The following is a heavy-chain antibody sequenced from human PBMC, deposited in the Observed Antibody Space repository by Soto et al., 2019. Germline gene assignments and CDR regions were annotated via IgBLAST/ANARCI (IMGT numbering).Heavy chain of an antibody. V-gene: IGHV3-21*04. Sequence: GGSLRLSCVASGFTFRTYTMNWVRQAPGKGLEWVSGIRGFSPYTFYAESVKGRFTISRDNAENSVYLQMDSLRADDTAVYYCARQAARNYIDSWGQGNSVTVSS. CDR2: IRGFSPYT. D-gene: IGHD6-6*01. CDR1: GFTFRTYT. CDR3: ARQAARNYIDS. J-gene: IGHJ4*02.